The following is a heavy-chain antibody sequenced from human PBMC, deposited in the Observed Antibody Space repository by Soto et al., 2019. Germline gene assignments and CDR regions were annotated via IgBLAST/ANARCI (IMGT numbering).Heavy chain of an antibody. CDR3: AKEFQWELHAFDI. J-gene: IGHJ3*02. CDR2: VAYDGLTK. V-gene: IGHV3-30*18. D-gene: IGHD1-26*01. Sequence: QVQLVESGGGVVQPGGSLRLSCAASGFTFSTYGMHWVRQAPGKGLEWVAVVAYDGLTKIYADFVKGRFTASRENSKDTLYLQMDSLTADDTAVYFCAKEFQWELHAFDIWGQGTMVTVSS. CDR1: GFTFSTYG.